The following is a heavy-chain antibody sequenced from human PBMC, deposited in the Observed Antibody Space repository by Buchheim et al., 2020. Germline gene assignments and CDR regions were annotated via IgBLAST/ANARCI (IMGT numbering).Heavy chain of an antibody. CDR2: ISYDGSNK. CDR3: AKPYYYDSSGYYLFDY. Sequence: QVQLVESGGGVVQPGRSLRLSCAASGFTFSSYGMHWVRQAPGKGLEWVAVISYDGSNKYYADSVKGRFTISRDNSTNTLYLQMNSLRAEDTAVYYCAKPYYYDSSGYYLFDYWGQGTL. CDR1: GFTFSSYG. V-gene: IGHV3-30*18. J-gene: IGHJ4*02. D-gene: IGHD3-22*01.